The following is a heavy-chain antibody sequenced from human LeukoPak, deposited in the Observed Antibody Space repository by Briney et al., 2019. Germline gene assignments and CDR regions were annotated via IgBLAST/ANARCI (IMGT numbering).Heavy chain of an antibody. D-gene: IGHD3-10*01. J-gene: IGHJ6*02. CDR3: ARGRTFYYGSGSYYGYYYYYGMDV. CDR1: GGSISSYY. Sequence: SETLSLTCTVSGGSISSYYWSWIRQPPGKGLEWIGEMNHSGSTNYNPSLKSRVTISVDTSKNQFSLKLSSVSAADTAVYYCARGRTFYYGSGSYYGYYYYYGMDVWGQGTTVTVSS. CDR2: MNHSGST. V-gene: IGHV4-34*01.